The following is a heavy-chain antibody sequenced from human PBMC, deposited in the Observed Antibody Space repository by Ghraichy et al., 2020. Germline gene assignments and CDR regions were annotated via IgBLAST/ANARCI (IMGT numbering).Heavy chain of an antibody. D-gene: IGHD5/OR15-5a*01. J-gene: IGHJ2*01. CDR1: NDSVTTNY. Sequence: SETLSLTCTVSNDSVTTNYWGWIRQPPGQGLEWIGYVFYSGNTNYNSSLKSRVTISIDTSKNQFSLKLNSVTAADTAVYFCARALLYPDWYFDVWGHGTLVTVSS. CDR2: VFYSGNT. V-gene: IGHV4-59*02. CDR3: ARALLYPDWYFDV.